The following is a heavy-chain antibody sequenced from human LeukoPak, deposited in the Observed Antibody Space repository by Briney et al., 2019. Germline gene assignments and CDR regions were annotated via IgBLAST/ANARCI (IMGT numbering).Heavy chain of an antibody. CDR2: ISYDGSNK. CDR1: GFTFSSYG. D-gene: IGHD3-10*01. Sequence: PGGNLRLSCAASGFTFSSYGMHRLRQAPGKGLEWVAVISYDGSNKYYADSVKGRFTISRDNSKNTLYLQMNSLRAEDTAVYYCAKEGYERGFDYWGQGTLVTVSS. V-gene: IGHV3-30*18. J-gene: IGHJ4*02. CDR3: AKEGYERGFDY.